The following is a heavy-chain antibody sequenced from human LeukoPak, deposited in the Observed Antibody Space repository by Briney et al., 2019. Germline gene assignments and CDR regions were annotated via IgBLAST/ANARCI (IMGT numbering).Heavy chain of an antibody. CDR2: INPNSGGT. CDR3: ARDQFTDLKYRGGSYSF. D-gene: IGHD2-15*01. Sequence: ASVKVSCKASGYTFTGYYMHWVRQAPGQGLEWMGWINPNSGGTNYAQKFQGRVTMTRDTSISTAYMELSRLRSDDTAVYYCARDQFTDLKYRGGSYSFWGQGTLVTVSS. V-gene: IGHV1-2*02. J-gene: IGHJ4*02. CDR1: GYTFTGYY.